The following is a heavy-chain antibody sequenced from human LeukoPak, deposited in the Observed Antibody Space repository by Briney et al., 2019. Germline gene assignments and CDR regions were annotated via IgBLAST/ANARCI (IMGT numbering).Heavy chain of an antibody. V-gene: IGHV3-23*01. CDR3: ASVVSVGAYYYGMDI. CDR2: IGGRGTTT. J-gene: IGHJ6*02. Sequence: GGSLRLSCAASGFTFSSYAMRWVRQAPGKGLEWVSAIGGRGTTTYYADSVKGRFTISRDNSKNMLYLQMNSLRAEDTAVYYCASVVSVGAYYYGMDIWGQGTTVTVSS. CDR1: GFTFSSYA.